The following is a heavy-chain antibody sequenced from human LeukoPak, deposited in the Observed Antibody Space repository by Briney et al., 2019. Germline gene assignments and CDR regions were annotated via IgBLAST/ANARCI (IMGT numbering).Heavy chain of an antibody. D-gene: IGHD6-13*01. CDR2: IKEDRSEK. J-gene: IGHJ4*02. V-gene: IGHV3-7*03. CDR1: GLNFSSRW. Sequence: GGSLRLSCAASGLNFSSRWMNWVRQAPGQGLEWVASIKEDRSEKHYVDSVKGRFTISRDNGKNSLYLQMNSLRAEDTAVYYCARDSGWWRFDFWGQGTLVTVSS. CDR3: ARDSGWWRFDF.